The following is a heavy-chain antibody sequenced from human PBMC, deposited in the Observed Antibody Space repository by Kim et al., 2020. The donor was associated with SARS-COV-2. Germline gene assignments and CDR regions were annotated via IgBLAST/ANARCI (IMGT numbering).Heavy chain of an antibody. CDR3: ATPGWGYDAFGI. D-gene: IGHD3-16*01. V-gene: IGHV4-39*01. Sequence: SETLSLTCTVSGGSISSSSYYWGWIRQPPGKGLEWIGSIYYSGSTYYSPSLKSRVTISVDTSINQFSLKLTSVTAADTGVYYCATPGWGYDAFGIWGQGTMVTVSS. J-gene: IGHJ3*02. CDR1: GGSISSSSYY. CDR2: IYYSGST.